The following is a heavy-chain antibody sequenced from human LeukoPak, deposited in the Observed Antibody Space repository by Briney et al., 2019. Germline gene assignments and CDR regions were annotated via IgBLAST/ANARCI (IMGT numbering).Heavy chain of an antibody. CDR3: VRDGGYYGPDS. CDR2: INRVASEK. D-gene: IGHD3-10*01. V-gene: IGHV3-7*04. J-gene: IGHJ4*02. CDR1: GFTISFYW. Sequence: GGSLRLSCAASGFTISFYWMSWVRQAPGKGLEWVANINRVASEKNYVDSVKGRFTIPRDNAKNSLYLQMNSVRAEDKTMYYCVRDGGYYGPDSWGQGALVSVSS.